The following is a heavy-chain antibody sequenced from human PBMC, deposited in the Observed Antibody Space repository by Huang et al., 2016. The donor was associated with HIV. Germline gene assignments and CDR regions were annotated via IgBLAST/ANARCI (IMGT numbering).Heavy chain of an antibody. J-gene: IGHJ4*02. CDR3: TTSGDYGRFDH. CDR2: INPRGGRT. CDR1: GSTFTRYY. V-gene: IGHV1-46*03. D-gene: IGHD4-17*01. Sequence: QVQLVQSGAEVKKPGASVKVSCKASGSTFTRYYFHWVRQAPGQGPEWMGIINPRGGRTTYAQKSQGRVTMTRDTSTTTVYMELTSLRSQDTDVYYCTTSGDYGRFDHWGQGTLVTVSS.